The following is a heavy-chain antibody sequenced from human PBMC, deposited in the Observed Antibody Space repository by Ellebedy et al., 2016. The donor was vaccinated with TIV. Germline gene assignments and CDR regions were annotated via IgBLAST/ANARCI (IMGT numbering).Heavy chain of an antibody. CDR3: ARGSGYCSSTSCSGETD. J-gene: IGHJ4*02. CDR1: GFTVSSSY. V-gene: IGHV3-7*03. Sequence: GESLKISCAASGFTVSSSYMTWVRQAPGQGLEWVANIKEDGSDKNYVDSVKGRFTISRDNAKNSLYLQMNSLSADDTAVYYCARGSGYCSSTSCSGETDWGQGTPVTVSS. CDR2: IKEDGSDK. D-gene: IGHD2-2*01.